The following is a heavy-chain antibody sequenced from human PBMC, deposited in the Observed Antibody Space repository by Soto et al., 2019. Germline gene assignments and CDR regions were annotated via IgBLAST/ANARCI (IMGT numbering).Heavy chain of an antibody. J-gene: IGHJ4*02. Sequence: GESLKVSCKASGYNFADYWIAWVRQMPGKGLELMGIIYPSDSDTRYRPSFQGQVTISADKSISSAYLQWSSLRASDTAMYYCARGGVSTRTFDYWGQGTPVTVSS. V-gene: IGHV5-51*01. CDR3: ARGGVSTRTFDY. CDR2: IYPSDSDT. D-gene: IGHD3-3*01. CDR1: GYNFADYW.